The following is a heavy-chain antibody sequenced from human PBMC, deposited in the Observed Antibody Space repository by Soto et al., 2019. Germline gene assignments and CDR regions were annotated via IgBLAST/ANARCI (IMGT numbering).Heavy chain of an antibody. CDR2: IKSKTDGGTT. CDR1: GFTFSNAW. CDR3: TTVGPEAYCISTSCYFRYYYYYYGMDV. D-gene: IGHD2-2*01. Sequence: PGGSLRLSCAASGFTFSNAWMNWVRQAPGKGLEWVGRIKSKTDGGTTDYAAPVKGRFTISRDDSKNTLYLQMNSLKTEDTAVYYCTTVGPEAYCISTSCYFRYYYYYYGMDVWGQGTTVTVSS. J-gene: IGHJ6*02. V-gene: IGHV3-15*07.